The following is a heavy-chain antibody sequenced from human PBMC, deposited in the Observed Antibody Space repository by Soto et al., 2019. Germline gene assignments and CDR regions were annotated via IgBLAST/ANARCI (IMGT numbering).Heavy chain of an antibody. J-gene: IGHJ6*02. CDR2: IDPSDSYT. CDR3: ARRPGSSGSYYYYGMDV. CDR1: GYSFTSYW. D-gene: IGHD6-19*01. Sequence: PGESLKISCSGSGYSFTSYWISWVRQMPGKGLGWMGRIDPSDSYTNYSPSFQGHVTISADKSISTAYLQWSSLKASDTAMYYCARRPGSSGSYYYYGMDVWGQGTTVTVSS. V-gene: IGHV5-10-1*01.